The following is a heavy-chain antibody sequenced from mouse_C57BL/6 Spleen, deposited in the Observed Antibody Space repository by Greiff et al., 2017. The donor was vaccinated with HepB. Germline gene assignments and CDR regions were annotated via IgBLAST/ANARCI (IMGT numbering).Heavy chain of an antibody. D-gene: IGHD4-1*01. CDR2: ISSGSSTI. J-gene: IGHJ1*03. Sequence: DVQLVESGGGLVKPGGSLKLSCAASGFTFSDYGMHWVRQAPEKGLEWVAYISSGSSTIYYADTVKGRFTISRDNAKNTLFLQMTSLRSEDTAMYYCARPWDEYFDVWGTGTTVTVSS. CDR3: ARPWDEYFDV. V-gene: IGHV5-17*01. CDR1: GFTFSDYG.